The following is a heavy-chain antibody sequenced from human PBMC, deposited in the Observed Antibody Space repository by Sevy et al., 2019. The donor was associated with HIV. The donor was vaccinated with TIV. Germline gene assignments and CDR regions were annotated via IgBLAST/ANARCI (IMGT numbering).Heavy chain of an antibody. Sequence: SETLSLTCTVSGGSITTYYWSWIRQPPGKGLEWIGYIHYIGRTNYNPSLKSRLTISVDTSKNQCSLKLTSVTAADTAVYYCAREATGAFDYWGQGTLVTVSS. CDR1: GGSITTYY. D-gene: IGHD5-12*01. J-gene: IGHJ4*02. CDR2: IHYIGRT. V-gene: IGHV4-59*01. CDR3: AREATGAFDY.